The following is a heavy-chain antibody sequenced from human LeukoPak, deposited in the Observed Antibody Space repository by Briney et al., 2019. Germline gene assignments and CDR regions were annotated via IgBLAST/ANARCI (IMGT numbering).Heavy chain of an antibody. J-gene: IGHJ4*02. D-gene: IGHD1-20*01. CDR2: ISAYNGDT. Sequence: ASVKVSCKASGYIFSTYGINWVRQAPGQGLEWMGWISAYNGDTNYAQNVQDRVTMTTDTSTNTAYMELRSLRSDDTAVYYCARDYNWNGSFDYWGQGTLVTVSS. CDR1: GYIFSTYG. V-gene: IGHV1-18*01. CDR3: ARDYNWNGSFDY.